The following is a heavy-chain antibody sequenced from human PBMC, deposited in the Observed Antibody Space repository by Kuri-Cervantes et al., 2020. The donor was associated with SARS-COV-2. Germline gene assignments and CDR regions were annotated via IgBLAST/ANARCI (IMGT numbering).Heavy chain of an antibody. Sequence: GGSLRLSCAASGFTFSSYAMHWVRQAPGKGLEYVSAISSNGGSTYYADSVKGRFTISRDNSKNTLYLQMGSLRAEDMAVYYCARASDAYYYDSSAPGDAFDIWGQGTMVTVSS. D-gene: IGHD3-22*01. V-gene: IGHV3-64*02. CDR3: ARASDAYYYDSSAPGDAFDI. J-gene: IGHJ3*02. CDR1: GFTFSSYA. CDR2: ISSNGGST.